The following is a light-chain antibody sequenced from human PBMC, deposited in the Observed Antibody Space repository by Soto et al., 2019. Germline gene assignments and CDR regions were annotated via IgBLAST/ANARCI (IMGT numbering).Light chain of an antibody. CDR3: SSYTSSSTPPYV. CDR1: SSDVGSYNL. CDR2: EVS. Sequence: QSALTQPPSASGSPGQSVTISCTGTSSDVGSYNLVSWYQQHPGKAPKLMIYEVSNRPSGVSNRFSGSKSGNTASLTISGLQAEDEADYYCSSYTSSSTPPYVFGTGTKLTVL. J-gene: IGLJ1*01. V-gene: IGLV2-14*02.